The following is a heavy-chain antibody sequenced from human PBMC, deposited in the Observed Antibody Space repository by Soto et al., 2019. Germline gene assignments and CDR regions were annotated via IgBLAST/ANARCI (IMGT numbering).Heavy chain of an antibody. Sequence: GGSLRLSCAASGFTFSSYSMNWVRQAPGKGLEWVSSISSSSNHIYYADSVKCRFTISRDNAKNSLYLQMNSLRAEDTAVYYCSRDSRFVLRASREPEYYYYMDVWGKGTTVTVSS. D-gene: IGHD3-10*01. CDR3: SRDSRFVLRASREPEYYYYMDV. V-gene: IGHV3-21*01. J-gene: IGHJ6*03. CDR2: ISSSSNHI. CDR1: GFTFSSYS.